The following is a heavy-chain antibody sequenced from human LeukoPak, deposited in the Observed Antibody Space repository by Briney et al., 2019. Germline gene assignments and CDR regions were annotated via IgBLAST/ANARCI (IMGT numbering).Heavy chain of an antibody. CDR3: ARDGAVADGDYYYYYMDV. J-gene: IGHJ6*03. Sequence: GGSLRLSCAASGFTFSSYWMHWVRQAPGKGLVWVSRINSDGSSTSYADSVKGRFTISRDNAKNTLYLQMNSLRAEDTAVYYCARDGAVADGDYYYYYMDVWGKGTTVTVSS. CDR1: GFTFSSYW. V-gene: IGHV3-74*01. CDR2: INSDGSST. D-gene: IGHD6-19*01.